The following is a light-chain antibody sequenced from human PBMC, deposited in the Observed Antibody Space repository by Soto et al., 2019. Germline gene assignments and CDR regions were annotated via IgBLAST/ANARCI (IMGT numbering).Light chain of an antibody. V-gene: IGKV1-8*01. Sequence: ALRMTQSPSSFSASTGDRVTITCRASQGISSYLAWYQQKPGKAPKLLIYAASTLQSGVPSRFSGSGSGTDFTLTISCLQSEDFATYYCQQYYCYPLTFGGGTKVEIK. J-gene: IGKJ4*01. CDR2: AAS. CDR3: QQYYCYPLT. CDR1: QGISSY.